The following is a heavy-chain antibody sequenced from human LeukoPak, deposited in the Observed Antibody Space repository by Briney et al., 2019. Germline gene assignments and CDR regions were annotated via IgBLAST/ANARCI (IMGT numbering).Heavy chain of an antibody. D-gene: IGHD6-19*01. CDR3: ARHPGIAVAGDAFDF. CDR1: GXSISSSSHY. V-gene: IGHV4-39*01. CDR2: FSYSGST. Sequence: SETLSLTCIVSGXSISSSSHYWAWIRQPPGKGLEWIGSFSYSGSTYDNPSLKSRVTISVDTSKNQFSLNLSSVTAADSAVYYCARHPGIAVAGDAFDFWGQGTVVTVSS. J-gene: IGHJ3*01.